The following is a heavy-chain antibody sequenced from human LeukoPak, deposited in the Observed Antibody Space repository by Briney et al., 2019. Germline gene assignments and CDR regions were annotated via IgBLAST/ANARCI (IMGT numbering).Heavy chain of an antibody. CDR2: ISGIGDRT. J-gene: IGHJ4*02. CDR1: GFTFSNCA. V-gene: IGHV3-23*01. D-gene: IGHD5-18*01. Sequence: GGSLRLSCAASGFTFSNCAMSWARQAPGKGLEWVSGISGIGDRTYYADSVKGRFTISRDNSKNTLYLQVNSLRAEDTAVYYCAKSKKYTGDYYDTWGRGTLVTVSS. CDR3: AKSKKYTGDYYDT.